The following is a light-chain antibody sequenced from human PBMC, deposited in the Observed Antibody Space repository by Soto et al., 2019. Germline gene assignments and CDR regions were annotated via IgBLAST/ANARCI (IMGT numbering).Light chain of an antibody. Sequence: QSVLTQPASVSWSPGQSITISCTGTSSDVGGYNYVSWYQQHPGKAPKLMIYDVSNRPSGVSNRYSGSKSDNTASLTISGLQAEAEADYYCSSYTSSSTLEGVFGTGTKVTVL. CDR1: SSDVGGYNY. CDR3: SSYTSSSTLEGV. CDR2: DVS. J-gene: IGLJ1*01. V-gene: IGLV2-14*01.